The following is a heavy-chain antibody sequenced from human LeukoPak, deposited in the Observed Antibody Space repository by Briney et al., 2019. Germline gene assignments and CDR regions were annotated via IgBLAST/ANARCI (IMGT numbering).Heavy chain of an antibody. D-gene: IGHD2-2*01. Sequence: GESLKISCKGSGYRFSSYWIGWVRQMPGKGLEWMGIIYPGDSNIKYSPSLQGQVTISVDKSTSTAYLQWSSLKASDTGMYYCARRNQLLASDCWGQGTLVTVSS. V-gene: IGHV5-51*01. CDR2: IYPGDSNI. J-gene: IGHJ4*02. CDR3: ARRNQLLASDC. CDR1: GYRFSSYW.